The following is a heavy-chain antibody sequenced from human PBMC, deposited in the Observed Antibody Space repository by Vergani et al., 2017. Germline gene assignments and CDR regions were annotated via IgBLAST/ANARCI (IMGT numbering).Heavy chain of an antibody. CDR2: MNPNSGNT. V-gene: IGHV1-8*01. CDR1: GYTFTSYD. J-gene: IGHJ4*02. D-gene: IGHD3-22*01. CDR3: ARVIYDSSGGTFSYLLDY. Sequence: QVQLVQSGAEVKKPGASVKVSCKASGYTFTSYDINWVRPATGQGLEWMGWMNPNSGNTGYAQKFQGRVTMTRNTAISTAYMELSSLRSEDTAVYYCARVIYDSSGGTFSYLLDYWGQGTLVTVSS.